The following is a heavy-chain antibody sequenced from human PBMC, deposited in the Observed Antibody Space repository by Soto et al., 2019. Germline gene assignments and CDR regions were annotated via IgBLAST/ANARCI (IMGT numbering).Heavy chain of an antibody. Sequence: TGGSLRLSCAASGFTFGSYSMNWVRQSPGKGLEWISYIRTSPSFIEYADSVRGRFTISRDDARNSVYLQMNSLRAEDTAVYYCVRDYIYAFNIWGQGTMVTVSS. D-gene: IGHD3-9*01. CDR1: GFTFGSYS. CDR2: IRTSPSFI. J-gene: IGHJ3*02. CDR3: VRDYIYAFNI. V-gene: IGHV3-48*01.